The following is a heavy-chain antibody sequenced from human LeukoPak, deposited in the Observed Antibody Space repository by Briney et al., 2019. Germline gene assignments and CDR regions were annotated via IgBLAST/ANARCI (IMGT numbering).Heavy chain of an antibody. D-gene: IGHD2-15*01. V-gene: IGHV3-74*01. Sequence: GGTLRLSCAASGFTFSDYWMHWVSQAPGKGLEWVSRIICDGSTTIYADSVKGRFTISRDNAKNTMYLQMNSLRVEDTAVYYCTRRVSATRWFDPWGQGTPGTVSS. CDR2: IICDGSTT. CDR1: GFTFSDYW. CDR3: TRRVSATRWFDP. J-gene: IGHJ5*02.